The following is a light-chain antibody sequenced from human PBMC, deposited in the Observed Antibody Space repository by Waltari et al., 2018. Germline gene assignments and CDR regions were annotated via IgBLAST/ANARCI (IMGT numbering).Light chain of an antibody. CDR1: ILSTYY. CDR2: GKN. V-gene: IGLV3-19*01. J-gene: IGLJ2*01. CDR3: SSRELSGHVV. Sequence: SSDLTQDPAVSVALGQTVRITCQGDILSTYYGNWCRQKPGQPHELVIYGKNNRPSGIQDRFSASSSGNTASLIITGAQAEDEADYYCSSRELSGHVVFGGGTRLTVL.